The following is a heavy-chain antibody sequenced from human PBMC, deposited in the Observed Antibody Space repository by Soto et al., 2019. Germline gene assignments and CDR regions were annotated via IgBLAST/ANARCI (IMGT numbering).Heavy chain of an antibody. D-gene: IGHD5-18*01. CDR2: ISSSSSYI. Sequence: EVQLVESGGGLVKPGGSLRLSCAASGFTFSSYSMNWVRQAPGKGLEWVSSISSSSSYIYYADSVKGRLPISRDNANNSLYLQMNSLRAEDTAVYYCARDQPGYSYGYGLGYWGQGTLVTVSS. J-gene: IGHJ4*02. CDR3: ARDQPGYSYGYGLGY. CDR1: GFTFSSYS. V-gene: IGHV3-21*01.